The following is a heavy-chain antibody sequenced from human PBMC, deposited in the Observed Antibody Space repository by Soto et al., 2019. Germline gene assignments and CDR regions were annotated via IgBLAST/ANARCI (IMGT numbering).Heavy chain of an antibody. CDR3: ARVNYDFWSGYLGGYYGMDV. Sequence: GPSVKVSCKASGYTFTGYYMHWVRQAPGQGLEWMGWINPNSGGTNYAQKFQGWVTMTRDTSISTAYMELSSLRSEDTAVYYCARVNYDFWSGYLGGYYGMDVWGQGTTVTVSS. V-gene: IGHV1-2*04. CDR1: GYTFTGYY. CDR2: INPNSGGT. D-gene: IGHD3-3*01. J-gene: IGHJ6*02.